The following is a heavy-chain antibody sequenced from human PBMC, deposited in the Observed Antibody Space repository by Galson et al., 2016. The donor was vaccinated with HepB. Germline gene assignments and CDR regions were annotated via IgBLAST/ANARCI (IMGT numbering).Heavy chain of an antibody. Sequence: SLRLSCAASGLSVGSNYMCWVRQAPGKGLEWVSIIYSGGSTFFADSVKGRFTVSRDTSKNTVDLQMNILRVDDTAVYYCARDGCFTGTHTCYFDSWGQGTLVTVSS. CDR3: ARDGCFTGTHTCYFDS. CDR2: IYSGGST. D-gene: IGHD3-9*01. CDR1: GLSVGSNY. V-gene: IGHV3-53*01. J-gene: IGHJ4*02.